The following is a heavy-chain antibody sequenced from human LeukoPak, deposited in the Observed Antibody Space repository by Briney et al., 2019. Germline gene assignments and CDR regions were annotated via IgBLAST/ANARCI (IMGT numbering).Heavy chain of an antibody. CDR1: GFTFSSYG. D-gene: IGHD3-10*01. CDR2: IWYDGNIQ. V-gene: IGHV3-33*01. J-gene: IGHJ4*02. CDR3: ARDMIRGVVVSQY. Sequence: GRSLRLSCAASGFTFSSYGMRWVRQAPGKGLEWVAVIWYDGNIQYYADSVKGRFTISRDNFRNTLYLQMNSLRAEDTAVYYCARDMIRGVVVSQYWGQGTLVSVSS.